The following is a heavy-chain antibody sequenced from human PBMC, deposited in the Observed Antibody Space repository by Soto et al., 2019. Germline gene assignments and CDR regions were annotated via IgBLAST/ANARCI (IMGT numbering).Heavy chain of an antibody. Sequence: SVKVSCKASGGTFSSYAISWVRQAPGQGLEWMGGIIPIFGTANYAQKFQGRVTITADESTSTAYMELGSLRSEDTAVYDWWGLSSTRSFTCGVYYYYQGRDVGGQGTTVTFPS. D-gene: IGHD2-2*01. CDR2: IIPIFGTA. J-gene: IGHJ6*02. CDR1: GGTFSSYA. CDR3: WGLSSTRSFTCGVYYYYQGRDV. V-gene: IGHV1-69*13.